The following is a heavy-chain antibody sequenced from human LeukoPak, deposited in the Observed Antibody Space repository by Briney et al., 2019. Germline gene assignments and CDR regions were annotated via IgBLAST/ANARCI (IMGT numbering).Heavy chain of an antibody. Sequence: SVKVSCKASGGTFSSYAISWVRQAPGQGLEWMGGIIPIFGTANYAQKFQGRVTITADESTSTAYMELSSLRSEDTAVYYCARAGCCDDYGDYVAGYWGQGTLVTVSS. CDR1: GGTFSSYA. CDR3: ARAGCCDDYGDYVAGY. V-gene: IGHV1-69*13. J-gene: IGHJ4*02. CDR2: IIPIFGTA. D-gene: IGHD4-17*01.